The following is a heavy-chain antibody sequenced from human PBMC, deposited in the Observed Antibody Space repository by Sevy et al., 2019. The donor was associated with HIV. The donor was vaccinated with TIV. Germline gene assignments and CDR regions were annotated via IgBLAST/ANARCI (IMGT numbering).Heavy chain of an antibody. D-gene: IGHD3-3*01. J-gene: IGHJ6*02. CDR1: GYTFTSYY. Sequence: ASVKVSCKASGYTFTSYYMHWVRQAPGQGLEWMGIINPSGGSTSYAQKFQGRVTMTRDTSTSTVYMELSSLGSEDTAVYYCARVGDNDFWSGYSSDAVGMDVWGQGTTVTVSS. V-gene: IGHV1-46*03. CDR2: INPSGGST. CDR3: ARVGDNDFWSGYSSDAVGMDV.